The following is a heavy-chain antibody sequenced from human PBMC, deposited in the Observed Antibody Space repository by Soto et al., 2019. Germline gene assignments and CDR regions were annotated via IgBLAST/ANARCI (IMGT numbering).Heavy chain of an antibody. D-gene: IGHD6-19*01. CDR2: IGTSGTPV. V-gene: IGHV3-48*02. CDR1: GFTFKTYN. Sequence: EVQLEESGGALVQPGGSLRLSCAASGFTFKTYNMNWVRQAPGKGLEWVSYIGTSGTPVYSADSVKGRFTISRDNANNALFLHMHSLRDEDTALYFCARDPSTDSSGWYYFDYWGQGTLVTVSS. CDR3: ARDPSTDSSGWYYFDY. J-gene: IGHJ4*02.